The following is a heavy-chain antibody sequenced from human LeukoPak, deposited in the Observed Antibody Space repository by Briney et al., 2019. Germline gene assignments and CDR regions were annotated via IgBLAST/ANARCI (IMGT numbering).Heavy chain of an antibody. CDR3: ARDPGDNWNDMDY. Sequence: ASVKVSCKASGYTFTGYYMHWARQAPGQGLEWMGRINPNSGGTNYAQKFQGRVTMTRDTFISTAYMELSRLRSDDTAVYYCARDPGDNWNDMDYWGQGTLVTVSS. J-gene: IGHJ4*02. D-gene: IGHD1-1*01. V-gene: IGHV1-2*06. CDR1: GYTFTGYY. CDR2: INPNSGGT.